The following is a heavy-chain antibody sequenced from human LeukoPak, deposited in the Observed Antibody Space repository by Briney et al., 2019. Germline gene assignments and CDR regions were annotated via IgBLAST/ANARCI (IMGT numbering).Heavy chain of an antibody. D-gene: IGHD6-19*01. Sequence: ASVKVSCKASGYTFTGYYMHWVRQAPGQGLEWMGWINPNSGGTNYAQKFQGRVTMTRDTSISTAYMELSRLRSDDTAVYYCARISSGWLSDRGDYWGQGTLVTVFS. CDR1: GYTFTGYY. CDR3: ARISSGWLSDRGDY. J-gene: IGHJ4*02. CDR2: INPNSGGT. V-gene: IGHV1-2*02.